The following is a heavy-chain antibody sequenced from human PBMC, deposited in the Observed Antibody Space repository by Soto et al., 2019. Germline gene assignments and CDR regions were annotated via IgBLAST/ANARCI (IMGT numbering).Heavy chain of an antibody. CDR1: GFTFSLFW. D-gene: IGHD2-15*01. J-gene: IGHJ5*02. Sequence: GGSLRLSCAASGFTFSLFWMSWVRQAPGKGLEWVANIKQDGTKTYYVDSVKGQVTVTRDNDKNSRYLQMNSRRAEYTDVYYCARVLLYSVGGRGWFDPWGPGTLVTVSS. CDR2: IKQDGTKT. CDR3: ARVLLYSVGGRGWFDP. V-gene: IGHV3-7*03.